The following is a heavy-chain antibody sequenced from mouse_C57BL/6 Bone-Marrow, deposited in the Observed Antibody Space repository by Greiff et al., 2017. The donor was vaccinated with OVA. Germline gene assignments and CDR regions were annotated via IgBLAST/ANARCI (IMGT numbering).Heavy chain of an antibody. D-gene: IGHD1-1*01. CDR3: ARQVLLRYFDY. Sequence: VKLVESGPGLVAPSQSLTITCTVSGFSFTSYGVHWVRQPPGKGLEWLVVICSDGSTNYNSALNSRLSISKDNSKSQVCLKMNSLQTDDTAMYYCARQVLLRYFDYWGQGTTLTVSA. V-gene: IGHV2-6-1*01. CDR2: ICSDGST. CDR1: GFSFTSYG. J-gene: IGHJ2*01.